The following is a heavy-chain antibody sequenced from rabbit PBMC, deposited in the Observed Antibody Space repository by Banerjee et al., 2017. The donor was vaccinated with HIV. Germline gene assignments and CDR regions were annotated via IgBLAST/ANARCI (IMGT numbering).Heavy chain of an antibody. J-gene: IGHJ4*01. Sequence: QEQLEESGGGLVQPGGSLKLSCKASGFDFSSYGVSWVRQAPGKGLEWIGYITYGGSAYYASWVHGRFTITRNTSLDTVDLKMTSLTAADTATYFCARGISSGSYVYYFNLWGPGTLVTVS. CDR2: ITYGGSA. V-gene: IGHV1S47*01. CDR3: ARGISSGSYVYYFNL. D-gene: IGHD1-1*01. CDR1: GFDFSSYG.